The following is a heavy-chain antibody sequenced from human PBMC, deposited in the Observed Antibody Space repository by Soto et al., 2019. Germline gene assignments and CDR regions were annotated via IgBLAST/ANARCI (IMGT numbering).Heavy chain of an antibody. J-gene: IGHJ5*02. CDR2: ISGSGGST. V-gene: IGHV3-23*01. CDR1: GFTFSSYA. CDR3: AKDHPSKVVVVAATLNWFDP. D-gene: IGHD2-15*01. Sequence: EVQLLESGGGLVQPGGSLRLSCAASGFTFSSYAMSWVRQAPGKGLEWVSAISGSGGSTYYADSVKGRFTISRDNSKNTLYLQMTSLRAEDTAVYYCAKDHPSKVVVVAATLNWFDPWGQGTLVTVSS.